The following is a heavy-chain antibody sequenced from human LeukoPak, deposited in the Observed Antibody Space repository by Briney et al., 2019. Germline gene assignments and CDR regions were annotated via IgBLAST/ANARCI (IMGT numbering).Heavy chain of an antibody. CDR2: ISTGGSSI. CDR3: ARDTSATGGIGAFDI. J-gene: IGHJ3*02. CDR1: GFTFSSQE. V-gene: IGHV3-48*03. D-gene: IGHD3-16*01. Sequence: PGGSLRLSCAASGFTFSSQEMNWVRQAPGKGLEWVSYISTGGSSIFYADSVRGRFTISRDNALNFLYLQMNSLRVEDTALYYCARDTSATGGIGAFDIWGQGTMVTVSS.